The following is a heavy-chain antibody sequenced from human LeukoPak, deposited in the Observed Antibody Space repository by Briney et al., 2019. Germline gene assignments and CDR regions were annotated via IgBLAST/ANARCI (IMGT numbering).Heavy chain of an antibody. CDR2: IYYSGST. J-gene: IGHJ5*02. CDR1: GGSISSPY. D-gene: IGHD3-10*01. V-gene: IGHV4-59*11. Sequence: SETLSLTCTVSGGSISSPYWSWIRQPPGKGLEWIGYIYYSGSTNYNPSLKSRVTISVDTSKNQFSLKLSSVTAADTAVYYCARGGTVRYGSGISWFDPWGQGTLVTVSS. CDR3: ARGGTVRYGSGISWFDP.